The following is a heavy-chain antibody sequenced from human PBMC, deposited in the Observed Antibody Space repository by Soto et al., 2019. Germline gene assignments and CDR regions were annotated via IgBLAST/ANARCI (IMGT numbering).Heavy chain of an antibody. Sequence: GGSLRLSCAASGFTFSTYSMNWVRQAPGKGLEWVSYINSTGTIKYYAGSVKGRFTISRDNAKNSLYLQMNSLRAEDTAVYYCARMSSSISPDPWGQGTLVTVSS. CDR3: ARMSSSISPDP. V-gene: IGHV3-48*01. J-gene: IGHJ5*02. CDR1: GFTFSTYS. CDR2: INSTGTIK. D-gene: IGHD2-2*01.